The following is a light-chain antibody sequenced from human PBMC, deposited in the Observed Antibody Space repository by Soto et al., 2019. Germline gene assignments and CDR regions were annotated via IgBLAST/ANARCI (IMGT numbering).Light chain of an antibody. CDR2: DVT. Sequence: QSVLTQPASVSGSPGQSITISCTGTSSDVGGYNYVSWYQQHPVKAPKLMIYDVTNRPSGVSDSFSGSKSGNTASLTISGLQAEDEADYYCSSYTSSSTPYVFGTGTKLTVL. J-gene: IGLJ1*01. CDR3: SSYTSSSTPYV. CDR1: SSDVGGYNY. V-gene: IGLV2-14*01.